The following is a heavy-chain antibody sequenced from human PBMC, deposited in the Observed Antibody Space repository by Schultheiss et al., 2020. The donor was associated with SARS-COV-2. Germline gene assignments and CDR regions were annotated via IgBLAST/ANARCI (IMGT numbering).Heavy chain of an antibody. V-gene: IGHV4-59*01. CDR3: ARGWSGYHDIPFDY. J-gene: IGHJ4*02. D-gene: IGHD3-3*01. CDR2: IYYSGST. CDR1: GGSISSYY. Sequence: SETLSLTCTVSGGSISSYYWSWIRQPPGKGLEWIGYIYYSGSTNYNPSLKSRVTISVDTSKNQFSLKLSSVTAADTAVYYCARGWSGYHDIPFDYWGQGTLVTVSS.